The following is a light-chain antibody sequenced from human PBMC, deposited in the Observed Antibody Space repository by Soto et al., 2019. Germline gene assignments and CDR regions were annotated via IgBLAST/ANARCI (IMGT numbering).Light chain of an antibody. J-gene: IGKJ1*01. Sequence: ENVLTQSPGTLSLSPWVRATRSCMASQSISDTLAWYQQKPGQAPRLLIHGASTRAPGFPARFSGSGSGTDFTLTISSLQSEDFAVYYCQQYHNWPWTFGQGTKVDI. CDR3: QQYHNWPWT. V-gene: IGKV3-15*01. CDR1: QSISDT. CDR2: GAS.